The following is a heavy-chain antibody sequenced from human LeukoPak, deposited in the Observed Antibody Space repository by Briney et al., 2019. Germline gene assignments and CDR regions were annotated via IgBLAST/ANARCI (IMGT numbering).Heavy chain of an antibody. CDR2: IYYSGST. V-gene: IGHV4-39*07. Sequence: PSEALSLTCTVSGGSISSSSYYWGWIRQPPGKGLEWIGSIYYSGSTYYNPSLKSRVTISVDTSKNQFSLKLSSVTAADTAVYYCARDGYRDYAAAWGQGTLVTVSS. CDR3: ARDGYRDYAAA. CDR1: GGSISSSSYY. D-gene: IGHD4-17*01. J-gene: IGHJ4*02.